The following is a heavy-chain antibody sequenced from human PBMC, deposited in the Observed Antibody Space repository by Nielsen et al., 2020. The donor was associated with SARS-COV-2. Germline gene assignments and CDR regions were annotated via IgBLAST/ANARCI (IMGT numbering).Heavy chain of an antibody. D-gene: IGHD2-8*01. V-gene: IGHV4-59*12. CDR3: ASFNCTNGVCVD. J-gene: IGHJ4*02. CDR2: IYYSGST. CDR1: GGSISSYY. Sequence: GSLRLTCTVSGGSISSYYWSWIRQPPGKGLEWIGYIYYSGSTDYNPSLKSRVTISVDTSKNQFSLKLSSVTAADTAVYYCASFNCTNGVCVDWGQGTLVTVSS.